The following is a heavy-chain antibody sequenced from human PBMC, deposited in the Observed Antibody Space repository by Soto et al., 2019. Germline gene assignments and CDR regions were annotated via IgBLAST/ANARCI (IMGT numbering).Heavy chain of an antibody. CDR2: IYPGDSDT. CDR1: GYIFASHW. CDR3: ARYSGSYWHYLDF. J-gene: IGHJ4*02. Sequence: GESLKISCKGSGYIFASHWVAWVRQMPEKGLEWIGTIYPGDSDTKYSSAFRGHVTISAATSVSTAYLQWRSLEATDSAIYYCARYSGSYWHYLDFWGQGTLVTVSS. D-gene: IGHD1-26*01. V-gene: IGHV5-51*01.